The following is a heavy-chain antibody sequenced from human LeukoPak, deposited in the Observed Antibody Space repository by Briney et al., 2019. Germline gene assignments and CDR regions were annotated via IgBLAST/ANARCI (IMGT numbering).Heavy chain of an antibody. CDR2: ISYDGSNK. V-gene: IGHV3-30-3*01. CDR3: ARGPLWELLRY. Sequence: GGSLRLSCAASGFTFSSYAMHWVRQAPGKGLEWVAVISYDGSNKYYADSVKGRFTISRDNSKNTLYLQMNSLRAEDTAVYYCARGPLWELLRYWGQGTLVTVSS. D-gene: IGHD1-26*01. CDR1: GFTFSSYA. J-gene: IGHJ4*02.